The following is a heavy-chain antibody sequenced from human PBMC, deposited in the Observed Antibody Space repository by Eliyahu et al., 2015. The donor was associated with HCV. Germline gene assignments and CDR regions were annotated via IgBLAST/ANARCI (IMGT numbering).Heavy chain of an antibody. CDR3: ARQFPGGSHEDY. V-gene: IGHV1-46*03. CDR1: XYTFTSYY. D-gene: IGHD1-26*01. CDR2: INPSGGST. Sequence: QVQLVQSGAEVKKPGASVKVSCKASXYTFTSYYXHWVRQAPXKGLEWMGIINPSGGSTSYAQKFQGRVTMTRDTSTSTVYMELSSLRSEDTAVYYCARQFPGGSHEDYWGQGTLVTVSS. J-gene: IGHJ4*02.